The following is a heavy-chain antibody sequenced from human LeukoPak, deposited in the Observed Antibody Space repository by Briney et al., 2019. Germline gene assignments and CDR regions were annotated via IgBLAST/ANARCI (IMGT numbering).Heavy chain of an antibody. J-gene: IGHJ4*02. V-gene: IGHV3-66*01. CDR1: GFTVSSNY. Sequence: PGGSLRLSCAASGFTVSSNYISWVRQAPGKGLEWVSVFYSGGDTDYADSVKGRFIISRDNSKNTLYLQMNSLRAEDTAVYYCARDPYDYDSSGLLTPYYFDYWGQGTLVTVSS. D-gene: IGHD3-22*01. CDR2: FYSGGDT. CDR3: ARDPYDYDSSGLLTPYYFDY.